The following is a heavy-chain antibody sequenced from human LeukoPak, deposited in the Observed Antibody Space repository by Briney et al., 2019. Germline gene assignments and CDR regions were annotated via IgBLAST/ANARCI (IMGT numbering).Heavy chain of an antibody. CDR1: GGTFSSYA. D-gene: IGHD2-2*01. CDR3: ARVRTDCSSTSCYAVGLVY. Sequence: ASVKVSCKASGGTFSSYAISWVRQAPGQGLEWMGWINPNSGGTNYAQKFQGRVTMTRDTSISTAYMELSRLRSDDTAVYYCARVRTDCSSTSCYAVGLVYWGQGTLVTVSS. CDR2: INPNSGGT. V-gene: IGHV1-2*02. J-gene: IGHJ4*02.